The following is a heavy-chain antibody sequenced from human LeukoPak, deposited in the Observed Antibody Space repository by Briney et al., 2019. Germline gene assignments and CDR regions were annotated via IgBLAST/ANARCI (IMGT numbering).Heavy chain of an antibody. J-gene: IGHJ3*02. D-gene: IGHD2-8*01. CDR3: ARWSVYRAFDI. Sequence: SETLSLTCTVSGGSISSYYWGWIRQPPGKGLEWIGSIYYSGSTYYNPSLKSRVTISVDTSKNQFSLELSSVTAADTAVYYCARWSVYRAFDIWGQGTMVTVSS. CDR2: IYYSGST. CDR1: GGSISSYY. V-gene: IGHV4-39*07.